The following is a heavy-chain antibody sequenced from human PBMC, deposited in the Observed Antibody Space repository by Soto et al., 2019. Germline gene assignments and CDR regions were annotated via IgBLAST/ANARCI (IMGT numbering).Heavy chain of an antibody. CDR3: ARLGGYYQAFDQ. J-gene: IGHJ4*02. CDR1: GGSISSYY. Sequence: PSETRSLTCTVSGGSISSYYGGWFRQPPGKGLEWIGYIYYSGSTTYHPSLKSRVTISVDTSKNQFSLNLTSVTAADTAVYYCARLGGYYQAFDQWGQGSLVTVS. CDR2: IYYSGST. D-gene: IGHD3-22*01. V-gene: IGHV4-59*08.